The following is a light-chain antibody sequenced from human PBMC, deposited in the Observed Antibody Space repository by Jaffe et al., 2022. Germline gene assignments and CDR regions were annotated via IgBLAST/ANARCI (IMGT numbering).Light chain of an antibody. V-gene: IGKV2-28*01. CDR2: LAS. J-gene: IGKJ1*01. Sequence: DTVLTQSPLSLSVTPGEPASISCKSSQSLLHSSRSNYLDWYVQKPGQSPQLLIYLASTRASGVPDRFSGSGSGTDFTLEISRVEAEDVGIYYCMQALHPPWTFGQGTKVEI. CDR3: MQALHPPWT. CDR1: QSLLHSSRSNY.